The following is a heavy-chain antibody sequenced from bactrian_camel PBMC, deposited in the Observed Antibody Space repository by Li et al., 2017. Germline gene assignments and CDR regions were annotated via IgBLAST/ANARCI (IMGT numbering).Heavy chain of an antibody. CDR3: ASGGVLHTGSWC. V-gene: IGHV3S25*01. D-gene: IGHD6*01. Sequence: QLVESGGGLVQPGGSLTLSCAASGFNFGAYSMHWVRQAPGNECELVSTITSDGSTYYADSAKSRFTISRDNAKNTVYQQMNSLKPEDTAVYYCASGGVLHTGSWCWGQGTQVTVS. CDR1: GFNFGAYS. CDR2: ITSDGST. J-gene: IGHJ4*01.